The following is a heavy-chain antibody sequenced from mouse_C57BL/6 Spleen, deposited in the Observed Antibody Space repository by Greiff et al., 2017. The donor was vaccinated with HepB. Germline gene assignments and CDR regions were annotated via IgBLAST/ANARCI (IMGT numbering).Heavy chain of an antibody. CDR1: GYAFSSSW. CDR3: ARSRYYGLYYYAMDY. V-gene: IGHV1-82*01. Sequence: QVQLKESGPELVKPGASVKISCKASGYAFSSSWMNWVKQRPGKGLEWIGRIYPGDGDTNYNGKFKGKATLTADKSSSTAYMQLSSLTSEDSAVYFCARSRYYGLYYYAMDYWGQGTSVTVSS. J-gene: IGHJ4*01. CDR2: IYPGDGDT. D-gene: IGHD1-2*01.